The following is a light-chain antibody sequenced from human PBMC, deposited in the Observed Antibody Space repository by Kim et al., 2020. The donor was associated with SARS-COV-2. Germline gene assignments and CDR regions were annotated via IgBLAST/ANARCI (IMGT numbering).Light chain of an antibody. V-gene: IGLV6-57*03. J-gene: IGLJ3*02. CDR1: SGSIASTY. Sequence: TGTISCTRSSGSIASTYVQWYQQRPGSAPTTMIYENDRRPSGVPDRFSGSIDSSSNSASLTISGLKTEDEADYSCQSFDSSTHSWVFGGGTQLTVL. CDR2: END. CDR3: QSFDSSTHSWV.